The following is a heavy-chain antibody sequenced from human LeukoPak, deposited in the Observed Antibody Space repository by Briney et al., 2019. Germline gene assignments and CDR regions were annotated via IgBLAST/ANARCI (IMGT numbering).Heavy chain of an antibody. V-gene: IGHV3-30*18. Sequence: PGGSLRLSCAASGFTFSLFGMHWVRQAPDKGLEWVALISYDGSNKWYADSVEGRFTTSRDNSKNTLYLQMSSLRAEDTAVYYCAKDEPGISATRPDYWGQGTLVSVSS. CDR3: AKDEPGISATRPDY. CDR1: GFTFSLFG. CDR2: ISYDGSNK. D-gene: IGHD6-19*01. J-gene: IGHJ4*02.